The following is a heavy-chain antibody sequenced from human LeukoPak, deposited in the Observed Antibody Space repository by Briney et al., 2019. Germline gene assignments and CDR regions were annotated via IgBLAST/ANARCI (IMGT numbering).Heavy chain of an antibody. CDR1: GFTFSDHY. CDR2: TRNKANSYTT. D-gene: IGHD4-17*01. V-gene: IGHV3-72*01. Sequence: GGSLRLSCAASGFTFSDHYMDWVRQAPGKGLECVGRTRNKANSYTTEYAASVKGRFTISRDDSKNSLYLQMNSLKTEDTAVYYCATSVTTGGPFDYWGQGTLVTVSS. J-gene: IGHJ4*02. CDR3: ATSVTTGGPFDY.